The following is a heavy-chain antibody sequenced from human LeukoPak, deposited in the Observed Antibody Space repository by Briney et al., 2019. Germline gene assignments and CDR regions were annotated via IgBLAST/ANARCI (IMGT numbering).Heavy chain of an antibody. CDR3: ARGPGHYSNYDY. V-gene: IGHV4-34*01. D-gene: IGHD4-11*01. J-gene: IGHJ4*02. CDR2: INHSGST. Sequence: SETLSLTCAVYGGSFSGYYWSWIRQPPGKGLEWIGEINHSGSTNYNPSLKSRVTISVDTSKNQFSLKLSSVTAADTAVYYCARGPGHYSNYDYWGQGTLVTVSS. CDR1: GGSFSGYY.